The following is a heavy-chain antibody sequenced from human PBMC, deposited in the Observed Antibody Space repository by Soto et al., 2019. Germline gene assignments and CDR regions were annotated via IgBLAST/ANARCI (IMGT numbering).Heavy chain of an antibody. CDR2: INHSGST. J-gene: IGHJ6*02. CDR1: GGSFSGYY. V-gene: IGHV4-34*01. CDR3: ARGNFKPPIYCSSTSCYVYYYYGMDV. D-gene: IGHD2-2*01. Sequence: SETLSLTCAVYGGSFSGYYWSWIRQPPGKGLEWIGEINHSGSTNYNPSLKSRVTISVDTSKNQFSLKLSSVTAADTAVYYCARGNFKPPIYCSSTSCYVYYYYGMDVWGQGTTVTVSS.